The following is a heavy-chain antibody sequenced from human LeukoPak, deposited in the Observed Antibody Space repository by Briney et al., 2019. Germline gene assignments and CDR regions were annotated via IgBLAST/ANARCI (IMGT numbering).Heavy chain of an antibody. CDR3: ARSSEENWFDP. V-gene: IGHV3-33*01. CDR2: IWYDGSNK. CDR1: GFTFSSYG. Sequence: GGSLRLSCAASGFTFSSYGMHWVRQAPGKGLERVAVIWYDGSNKYYADSVKGRFTISRDNSKNTLYLQMNSLRAEDTAVYYCARSSEENWFDPWGQGTLVTVSS. J-gene: IGHJ5*02.